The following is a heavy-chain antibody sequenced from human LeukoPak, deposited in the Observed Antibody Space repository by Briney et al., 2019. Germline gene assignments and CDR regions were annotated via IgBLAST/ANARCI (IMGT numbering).Heavy chain of an antibody. CDR3: ASYRYSSGWYVRAFDI. V-gene: IGHV4-34*01. Sequence: SETLSLTCAVYGGSFSGYYWSWIRQPPGKGLEWIGEINHSGSTNYNPSLKSRVTISVATSKNQFSPKLSSVTAADTAVYYCASYRYSSGWYVRAFDIWGQGTMVTVSS. CDR2: INHSGST. D-gene: IGHD6-19*01. CDR1: GGSFSGYY. J-gene: IGHJ3*02.